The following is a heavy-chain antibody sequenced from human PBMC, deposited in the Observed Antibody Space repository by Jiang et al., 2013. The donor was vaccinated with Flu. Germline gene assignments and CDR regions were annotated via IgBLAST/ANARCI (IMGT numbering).Heavy chain of an antibody. CDR2: ISYDGSNK. Sequence: VQLLESGGGVVQPGRSLRLSCAASGFTFSSYAMHWVRQAPGKGLEWVAVISYDGSNKYYADSVKGRFTISRDNSKNTLYLQMNSLRAEDTAVYYCAGPIQLQVGYWGQGTLVTVSS. D-gene: IGHD5-18*01. V-gene: IGHV3-30*01. CDR3: AGPIQLQVGY. CDR1: GFTFSSYA. J-gene: IGHJ4*02.